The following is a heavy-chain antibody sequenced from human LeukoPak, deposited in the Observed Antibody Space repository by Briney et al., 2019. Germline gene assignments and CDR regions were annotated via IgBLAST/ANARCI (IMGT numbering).Heavy chain of an antibody. CDR2: INHSGST. V-gene: IGHV4-34*01. J-gene: IGHJ4*02. CDR3: ARVRYSGYVPY. Sequence: SETLSLTCAVYGGSFSGYYWSWIRQPPGKGLEWIGEINHSGSTNYNPSLKSRVTISVDTSKNQFSLKLSSVTAADTAVYYCARVRYSGYVPYWGQGTLVTVSS. CDR1: GGSFSGYY. D-gene: IGHD5-12*01.